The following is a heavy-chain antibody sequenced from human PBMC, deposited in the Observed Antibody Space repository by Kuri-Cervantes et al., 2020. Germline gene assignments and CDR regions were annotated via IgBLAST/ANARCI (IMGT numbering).Heavy chain of an antibody. CDR3: AGGEIFVVVVAATIYFDY. V-gene: IGHV4-39*01. CDR1: GGSISSSSYY. J-gene: IGHJ4*02. Sequence: GSLRLSCTASGGSISSSSYYWGWIRQPPGKGLEWIGSIYYSGSTYYNPSLKSRVTISVDTSKNQFSLKLSSVTAADTAVYYCAGGEIFVVVVAATIYFDYWGQGTLVTVSS. CDR2: IYYSGST. D-gene: IGHD2-15*01.